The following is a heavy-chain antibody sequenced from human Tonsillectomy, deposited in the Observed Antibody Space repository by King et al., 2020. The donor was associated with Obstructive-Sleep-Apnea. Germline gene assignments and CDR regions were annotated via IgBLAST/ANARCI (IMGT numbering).Heavy chain of an antibody. V-gene: IGHV3-30*04. J-gene: IGHJ4*02. D-gene: IGHD1-14*01. CDR2: ISYRGTDK. CDR3: ARDGTDRTVRLDY. Sequence: VQLVESGGGVVQPGRSLRLSCAASQFTFSDYAMHWVRQAPGRGLEWVAIISYRGTDKFYGDSVKGRFTISRYNSKNTLYLQLNSLTPEDTAVYYCARDGTDRTVRLDYWGQGTRVTVSS. CDR1: QFTFSDYA.